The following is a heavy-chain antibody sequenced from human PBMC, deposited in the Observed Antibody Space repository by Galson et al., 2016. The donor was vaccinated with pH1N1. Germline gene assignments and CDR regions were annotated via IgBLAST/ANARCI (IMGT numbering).Heavy chain of an antibody. CDR1: GGIFTFSSNA. D-gene: IGHD3-10*01. Sequence: SVKVSCKASGGIFTFSSNAISWVRQAPGQGLEWMGRLTPMFPTPKFAQKFQGRVTITADESSYTAYLERSSLTFEDTAVYYCAREPYLFGSGSDSWGQGTLVTVSS. J-gene: IGHJ4*02. CDR3: AREPYLFGSGSDS. V-gene: IGHV1-69*13. CDR2: LTPMFPTP.